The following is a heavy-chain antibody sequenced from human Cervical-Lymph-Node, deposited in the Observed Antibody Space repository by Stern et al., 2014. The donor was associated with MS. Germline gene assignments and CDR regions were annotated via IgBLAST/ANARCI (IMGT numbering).Heavy chain of an antibody. D-gene: IGHD2-15*01. Sequence: QVQLVQSGDEVKKPWSSMNVSCQTSGGTFSSSYAITWMRPAPGHGLEWLGRIIPILCLANYAQKFQCRVIITADKSTSTTYMELSSLRSEDTAVYYCARGVVSNRAAATLHNLFDPWGQGTLVTVSS. CDR2: IIPILCLA. CDR1: GGTFSSSYA. J-gene: IGHJ5*02. CDR3: ARGVVSNRAAATLHNLFDP. V-gene: IGHV1-69*04.